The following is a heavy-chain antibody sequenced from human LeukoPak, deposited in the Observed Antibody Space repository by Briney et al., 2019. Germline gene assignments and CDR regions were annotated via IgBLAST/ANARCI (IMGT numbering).Heavy chain of an antibody. CDR2: IYHSGST. CDR1: GYSISSGYY. Sequence: PSETLSLTCAVSGYSISSGYYWGWIRQPPGKGLEWIGSIYHSGSTYYNPSLKSRVTISVDTSKNQFSLKLSSVTAADTAVYYCARHDNRCSSTSCSPNFDYWGQGTLVTVPS. V-gene: IGHV4-38-2*01. J-gene: IGHJ4*02. CDR3: ARHDNRCSSTSCSPNFDY. D-gene: IGHD2-2*01.